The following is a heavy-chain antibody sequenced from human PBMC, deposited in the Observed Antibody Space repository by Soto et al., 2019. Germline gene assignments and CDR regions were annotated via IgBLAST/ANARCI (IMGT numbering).Heavy chain of an antibody. V-gene: IGHV3-23*01. CDR2: ISGSGGST. J-gene: IGHJ1*01. Sequence: EVQLLESGGGLVQPGGSLRLSCAASGFTFSSYAMSWVRQAPGKGLEWVSAISGSGGSTYYADSVKGRFTISRDNSKNTLYLQMNSLRAEDTAVYYCAKDRIREYSSSSRYFQHWGQGTLATVSS. D-gene: IGHD6-6*01. CDR3: AKDRIREYSSSSRYFQH. CDR1: GFTFSSYA.